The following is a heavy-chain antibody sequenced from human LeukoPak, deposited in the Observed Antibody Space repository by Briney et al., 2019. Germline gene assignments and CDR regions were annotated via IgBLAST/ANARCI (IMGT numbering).Heavy chain of an antibody. J-gene: IGHJ4*02. V-gene: IGHV3-72*01. CDR2: SRAKIDSYTT. CDR1: GFTFSDHY. D-gene: IGHD3-3*01. CDR3: VREYYYDFPQ. Sequence: GGSLRLSCAASGFTFSDHYMDWVRQAPGKGLEWVGRSRAKIDSYTTEYAASVKGRFTISRDESENTLYPHMNSLKTEDTAVYYCVREYYYDFPQWGQGTLVTVSS.